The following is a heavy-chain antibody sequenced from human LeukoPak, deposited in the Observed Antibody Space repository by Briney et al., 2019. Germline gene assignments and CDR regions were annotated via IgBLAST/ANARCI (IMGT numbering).Heavy chain of an antibody. CDR1: GFTVSSNY. CDR2: IYSGGST. V-gene: IGHV3-53*01. D-gene: IGHD3-22*01. CDR3: ARSKKLRDSSGYHGYFDY. Sequence: GGSLRLSCAASGFTVSSNYMSWVRQAPGKGLEWVSVIYSGGSTYYADSVKGRFTISRDNSKNTLYLQMNSLRAEDTAVYYCARSKKLRDSSGYHGYFDYWGQGTLVTVSS. J-gene: IGHJ4*02.